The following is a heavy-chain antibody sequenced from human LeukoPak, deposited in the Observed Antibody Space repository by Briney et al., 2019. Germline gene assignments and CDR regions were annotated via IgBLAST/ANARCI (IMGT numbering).Heavy chain of an antibody. J-gene: IGHJ5*02. D-gene: IGHD3-3*01. CDR1: GYTFTSYY. CDR2: VNPSGGST. V-gene: IGHV1-46*01. Sequence: ASVKVSCKASGYTFTSYYMHWVRQAPGQGLEWMGIVNPSGGSTSYAQKFQGRVTMTRDTSTSTVYMELSSLRSEDTAVYYCAREVRVTIFGVVTTACNWFDPWGQGTLVTVSS. CDR3: AREVRVTIFGVVTTACNWFDP.